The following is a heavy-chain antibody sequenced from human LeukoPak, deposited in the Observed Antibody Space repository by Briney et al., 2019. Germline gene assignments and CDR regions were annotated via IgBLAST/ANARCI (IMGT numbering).Heavy chain of an antibody. J-gene: IGHJ4*02. D-gene: IGHD5-12*01. CDR2: IYYSGST. V-gene: IGHV4-61*01. CDR3: ARESGYDFLDY. CDR1: GGSVSSGSYY. Sequence: SETLSLTCTVSGGSVSSGSYYWSWIRQPPGTGLEWIGYIYYSGSTNYNPSLKSRVTISVDTSKNQFSLKLSSVTAADTAVYYCARESGYDFLDYWGQGTLVTVSS.